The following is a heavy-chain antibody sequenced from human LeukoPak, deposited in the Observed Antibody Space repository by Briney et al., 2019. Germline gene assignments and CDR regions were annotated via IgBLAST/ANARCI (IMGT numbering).Heavy chain of an antibody. Sequence: GSLRLSCAASGFTFSTYSMNWVRQAPGKGLEWIGNIYYSGTTNYSPSPKSRVTISVDTSKNQFSLNLSSVTAADTAVYYCARGRGPGYWGQGTLVTVSS. V-gene: IGHV4-59*01. D-gene: IGHD3-10*01. CDR3: ARGRGPGY. CDR1: GFTFSTYS. J-gene: IGHJ4*02. CDR2: IYYSGTT.